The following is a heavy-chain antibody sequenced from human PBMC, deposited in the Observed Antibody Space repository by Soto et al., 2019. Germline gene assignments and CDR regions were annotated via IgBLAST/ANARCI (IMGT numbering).Heavy chain of an antibody. CDR3: ARGARNYYYFDY. V-gene: IGHV3-74*01. D-gene: IGHD1-7*01. Sequence: EVQLVESGGGLVQPGGSLRLSCEASGFSFSSHWMHWVRQAPGKGLVWVSRIYTDGSRADYADSVKGRFTISRDNAKNTAYLQLNGLGADDTAVYYCARGARNYYYFDYWGQGTLVTVSS. J-gene: IGHJ4*02. CDR2: IYTDGSRA. CDR1: GFSFSSHW.